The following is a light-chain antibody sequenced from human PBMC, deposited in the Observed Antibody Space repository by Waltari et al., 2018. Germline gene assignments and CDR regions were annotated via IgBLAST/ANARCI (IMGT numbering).Light chain of an antibody. Sequence: DIVMTQSTDSLAVSLGERATINCKSSQSLSMTFNNKDYLGLYQQKPGQPPKLLLYWASTRESGVPDRFSGSGSGTDFTLTISSLQAEDVAVYYCQHYYNVPRAFGQGTSVEIK. J-gene: IGKJ1*01. CDR1: QSLSMTFNNKDY. CDR3: QHYYNVPRA. V-gene: IGKV4-1*01. CDR2: WAS.